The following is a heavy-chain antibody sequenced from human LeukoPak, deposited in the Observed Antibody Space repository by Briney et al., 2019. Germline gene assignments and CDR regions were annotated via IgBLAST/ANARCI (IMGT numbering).Heavy chain of an antibody. D-gene: IGHD7-27*01. CDR2: ISYDGSNK. Sequence: GGSLRLSCAASGFTFSSYAMHWVRQAPGKGLEWVAVISYDGSNKYYADSVKGRFTITRDNSKNTLYLQMNSLRAEDTAVYYCARDLLNWGSVGSFDYWGQGTLVTVSS. CDR3: ARDLLNWGSVGSFDY. J-gene: IGHJ4*02. V-gene: IGHV3-30-3*01. CDR1: GFTFSSYA.